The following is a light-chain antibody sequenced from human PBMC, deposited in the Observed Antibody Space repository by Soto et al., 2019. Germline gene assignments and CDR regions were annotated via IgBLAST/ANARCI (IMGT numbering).Light chain of an antibody. J-gene: IGLJ7*01. CDR2: EVF. Sequence: QSVLTQPASVSGSPGQSITISCTGTNTDVGGYDRVSWYQHHPGKAPKTLIFEVFNRPSGISDRFSGSKSGDTASLTISGLQAEDEADYYCISYIPSTTTHWVFGGGTQLTVL. CDR1: NTDVGGYDR. V-gene: IGLV2-14*01. CDR3: ISYIPSTTTHWV.